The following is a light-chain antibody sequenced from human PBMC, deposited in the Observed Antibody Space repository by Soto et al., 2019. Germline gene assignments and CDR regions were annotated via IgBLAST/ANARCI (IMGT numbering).Light chain of an antibody. V-gene: IGKV1-17*01. CDR3: LQHRVYPRT. CDR2: AVS. CDR1: QDIRND. J-gene: IGKJ1*01. Sequence: IQMTQSPSSLSASVGDRVTITCRASQDIRNDLGWYQHRPGEAPKRLIYAVSHLQSGVPSRFSGSGSGTEFTLTISSLQPEDFATYYCLQHRVYPRTFGQGTKVEIK.